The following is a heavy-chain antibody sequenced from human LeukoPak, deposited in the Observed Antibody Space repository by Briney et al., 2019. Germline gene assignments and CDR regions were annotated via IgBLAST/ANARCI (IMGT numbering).Heavy chain of an antibody. CDR2: IIPIFGTA. J-gene: IGHJ4*02. V-gene: IGHV1-69*05. D-gene: IGHD3-22*01. CDR3: ARDPLPKYYYDSSGYYDY. Sequence: ASVKVSCKASGGTFSSYAISWVRQAPGQGLEWMGRIIPIFGTANYAQKFQGRVTITTDESTSTAYMELSGLRSEDTAVYYCARDPLPKYYYDSSGYYDYWGQGTLVTVSS. CDR1: GGTFSSYA.